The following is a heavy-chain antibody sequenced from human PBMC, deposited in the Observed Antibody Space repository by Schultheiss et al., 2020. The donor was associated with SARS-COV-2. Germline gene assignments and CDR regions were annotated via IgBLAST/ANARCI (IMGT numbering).Heavy chain of an antibody. Sequence: ASVKVSCKASGYTFTSYGISWVRQAPGQGLEWMGWISAYNGNTNYAQKLQGRVTMTTDTSTSTAYMELRSLRSDDTAVYYCARGWGAYDYVWGSYRKVGGRDFDYWGQGTLVTVSS. V-gene: IGHV1-18*01. CDR3: ARGWGAYDYVWGSYRKVGGRDFDY. D-gene: IGHD3-16*02. J-gene: IGHJ4*02. CDR1: GYTFTSYG. CDR2: ISAYNGNT.